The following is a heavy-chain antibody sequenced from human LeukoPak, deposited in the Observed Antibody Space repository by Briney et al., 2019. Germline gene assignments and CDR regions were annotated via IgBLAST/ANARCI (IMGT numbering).Heavy chain of an antibody. Sequence: SETLSLTCSVSGGSISNYYWSWIRQPPGKGLEWIGYIYYSGSTNYNPSLKSRVTILVDTSKNLFSLKLSSVTAADTAVYYCAGRYSYGATYAFDIWGQGTMVTVSS. V-gene: IGHV4-59*12. J-gene: IGHJ3*02. CDR2: IYYSGST. CDR1: GGSISNYY. CDR3: AGRYSYGATYAFDI. D-gene: IGHD5-18*01.